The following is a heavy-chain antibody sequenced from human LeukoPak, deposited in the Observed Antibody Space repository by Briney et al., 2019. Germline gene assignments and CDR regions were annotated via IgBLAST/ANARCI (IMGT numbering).Heavy chain of an antibody. V-gene: IGHV1-69*02. CDR2: IIPILGIA. CDR1: GGTFSSYT. Sequence: ASVKVSCMASGGTFSSYTLSWLRPAPGQGLEGMGRIIPILGIANYAQKFQGRVTITADKSTSTAYMELSSLRSEDTAVYYCARAYNGYDSSGYYLDYWGQGTLVTVSS. D-gene: IGHD3-22*01. J-gene: IGHJ4*02. CDR3: ARAYNGYDSSGYYLDY.